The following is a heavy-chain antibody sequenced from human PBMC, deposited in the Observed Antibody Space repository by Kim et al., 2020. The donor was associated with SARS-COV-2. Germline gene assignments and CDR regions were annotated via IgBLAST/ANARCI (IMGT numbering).Heavy chain of an antibody. V-gene: IGHV3-30*03. D-gene: IGHD3-22*01. Sequence: GGSLRLSCAASGFTFSSYGMHWVRQAPGKGLEWVAVISYDGSNKYYADSVKGRFTISRDNSKNKNTLYLQMNSLRAEDTAVFYCARGGLHYDSSGDYYYYCVMDVWGQGTTVTVSS. CDR3: ARGGLHYDSSGDYYYYCVMDV. CDR1: GFTFSSYG. CDR2: ISYDGSNK. J-gene: IGHJ6*01.